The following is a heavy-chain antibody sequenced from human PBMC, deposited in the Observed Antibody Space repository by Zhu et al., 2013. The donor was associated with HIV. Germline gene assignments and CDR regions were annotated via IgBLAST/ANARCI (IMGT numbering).Heavy chain of an antibody. D-gene: IGHD2-8*02. V-gene: IGHV1-2*02. CDR3: ARMDKGSCTETTCPDWFDP. CDR2: INPNSGGT. CDR1: GYTFTGYY. Sequence: QVQLVQSGAEVRKPGASVKVSCKASGYTFTGYYVHWVRQAPGQGLEWMGLINPNSGGTQYAQKFQGRVTITRDTSTSTVYMELSSLRSDDTAVYYCARMDKGSCTETTCPDWFDPWGQGTLVTVSS. J-gene: IGHJ5*02.